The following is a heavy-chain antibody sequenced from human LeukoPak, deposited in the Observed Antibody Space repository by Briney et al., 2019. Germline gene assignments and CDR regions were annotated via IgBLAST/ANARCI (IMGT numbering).Heavy chain of an antibody. CDR1: GGSISGYY. D-gene: IGHD5-18*01. CDR3: ARHQMRYSYGTLFDY. Sequence: SETLSLTCTVSGGSISGYYWSWIRQPPGKGLEWIGHIYYSGSTYYNPSLKSRVTISVDTSKNQFSLRLSSVTATDTAEYFCARHQMRYSYGTLFDYWGQGTLVTVSS. CDR2: IYYSGST. V-gene: IGHV4-59*08. J-gene: IGHJ4*02.